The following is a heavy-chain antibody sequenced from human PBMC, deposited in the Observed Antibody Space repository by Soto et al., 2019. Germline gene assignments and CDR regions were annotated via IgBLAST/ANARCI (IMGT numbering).Heavy chain of an antibody. Sequence: GESLKISCKGSGYSFAGYWITWVRQKPGKGLEWMGRIDPSDSQTYYSPSFRGHVTISATKSITTVFLQWSSLRASDTAMSYCAIQIYDSDTGPNFQYYFDSWGKGTPASVS. CDR2: IDPSDSQT. CDR1: GYSFAGYW. CDR3: AIQIYDSDTGPNFQYYFDS. D-gene: IGHD3-22*01. V-gene: IGHV5-10-1*01. J-gene: IGHJ4*02.